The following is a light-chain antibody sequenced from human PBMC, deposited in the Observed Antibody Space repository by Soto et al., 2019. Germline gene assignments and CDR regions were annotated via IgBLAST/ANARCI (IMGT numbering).Light chain of an antibody. CDR1: SSNIGAGYD. CDR3: QSYDSSLSAPYV. Sequence: QSVLTQPPSVSGAPGQRVTISCTGSSSNIGAGYDVHWYQQLPGTAPKLLIYGNSNRPSGVPDRFSGSKSVTSAALAITWLQAEDEADYYCQSYDSSLSAPYVFGTGTKVTVL. V-gene: IGLV1-40*01. J-gene: IGLJ1*01. CDR2: GNS.